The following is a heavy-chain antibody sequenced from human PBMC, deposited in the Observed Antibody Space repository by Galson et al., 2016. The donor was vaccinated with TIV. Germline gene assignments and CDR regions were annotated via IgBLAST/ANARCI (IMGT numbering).Heavy chain of an antibody. J-gene: IGHJ4*02. CDR1: GFSVNDKY. D-gene: IGHD5-18*01. Sequence: SLRLSCAASGFSVNDKYINWVRQAPGKGLEWVSVIYGDDRTYYADSVKGRFTISRDKTKNTLYLQMNSLRDEDTAVYYCAKVGPADRYILYFNYRGRGTLVTVSS. CDR2: IYGDDRT. CDR3: AKVGPADRYILYFNY. V-gene: IGHV3-53*01.